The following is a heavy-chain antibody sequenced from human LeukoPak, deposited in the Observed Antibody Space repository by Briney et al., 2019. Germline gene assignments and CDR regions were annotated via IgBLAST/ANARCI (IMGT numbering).Heavy chain of an antibody. D-gene: IGHD1-7*01. Sequence: ASVKVSCKASGYSFTGCFMHWVRQAPGQGLEWMGWINPNSGGTNYAQKFQGWVTMTRDTSISTAYMELSRLRSDDTAVYYCARVITGTTSAFDIWGQGTMVTLSS. CDR2: INPNSGGT. J-gene: IGHJ3*02. V-gene: IGHV1-2*04. CDR3: ARVITGTTSAFDI. CDR1: GYSFTGCF.